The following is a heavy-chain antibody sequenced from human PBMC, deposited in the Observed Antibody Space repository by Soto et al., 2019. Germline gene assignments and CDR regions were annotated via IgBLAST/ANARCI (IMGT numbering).Heavy chain of an antibody. D-gene: IGHD6-19*01. Sequence: QLQLQESGPGLVKPSETLSLTCTVSGGSISSSSYYWGWIRQPPGKGLEWIGSIYYSGSTYYNPSLKSRVTISVDTSKNQFSLKLSSVTAADTAVYYCAREEAYSSGWSPGSDYWGQGTLVTVSS. V-gene: IGHV4-39*02. CDR3: AREEAYSSGWSPGSDY. CDR2: IYYSGST. CDR1: GGSISSSSYY. J-gene: IGHJ4*02.